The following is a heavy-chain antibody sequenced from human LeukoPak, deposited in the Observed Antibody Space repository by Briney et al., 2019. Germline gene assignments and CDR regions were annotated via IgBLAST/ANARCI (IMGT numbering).Heavy chain of an antibody. CDR1: GFTFSSYA. CDR3: ATDCILFDY. D-gene: IGHD2-15*01. V-gene: IGHV3-23*01. CDR2: TSGSGRSI. Sequence: GGSLRLSCAASGFTFSSYAMSWVRQAPGKGLEWVSGTSGSGRSIHYADSVKGRFTISRDNSKNTLYLQMNSLRAEDTAVYYCATDCILFDYWGQGTLVTVSS. J-gene: IGHJ4*02.